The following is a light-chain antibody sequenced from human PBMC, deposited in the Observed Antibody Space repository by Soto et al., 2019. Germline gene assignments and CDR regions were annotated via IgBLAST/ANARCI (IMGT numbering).Light chain of an antibody. Sequence: DIVMTQSPDSLAVYLGERATINCKSSQSVFYTSDNKNYLAWYQRKPGQPPKLLIYWASTRESGVPDRFSGSGSGTDFTLTISSLQAEDVAVYYCHQYYTTPPTFGQGTKLEIK. CDR3: HQYYTTPPT. CDR1: QSVFYTSDNKNY. V-gene: IGKV4-1*01. J-gene: IGKJ2*01. CDR2: WAS.